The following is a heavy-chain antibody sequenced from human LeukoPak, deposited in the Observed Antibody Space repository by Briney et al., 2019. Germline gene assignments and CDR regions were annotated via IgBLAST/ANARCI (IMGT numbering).Heavy chain of an antibody. CDR3: ARDEVPAADWAYYLDY. CDR1: GFTFSSYS. J-gene: IGHJ4*02. D-gene: IGHD2-2*01. V-gene: IGHV3-21*01. CDR2: ISCSSSYI. Sequence: GGSLRLSCAASGFTFSSYSMNWVRQAPGKGLEWVSSISCSSSYIYYADSVKGRFTISRDNAKNSLYLQMNSLRAEDTAVYYCARDEVPAADWAYYLDYWGQGTLVTVSS.